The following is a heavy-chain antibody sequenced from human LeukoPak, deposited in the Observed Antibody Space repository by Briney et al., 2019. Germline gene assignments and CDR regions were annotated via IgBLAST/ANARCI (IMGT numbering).Heavy chain of an antibody. CDR3: ARDVPAYCGGDCPYYYMDV. J-gene: IGHJ6*03. Sequence: ASVKVSCKASGYTFTSHGISWVRQAPRQGLEWMGWISVYNAKTNYAQKLQGRVTMTTDTSTSTAYMELRSLRSDDTAVYYCARDVPAYCGGDCPYYYMDVWGKGTTVTISS. V-gene: IGHV1-18*01. D-gene: IGHD2-21*02. CDR1: GYTFTSHG. CDR2: ISVYNAKT.